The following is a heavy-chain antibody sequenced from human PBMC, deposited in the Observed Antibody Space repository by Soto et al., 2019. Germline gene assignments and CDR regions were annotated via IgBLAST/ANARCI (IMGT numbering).Heavy chain of an antibody. CDR2: ISGSGDSA. Sequence: VQLLESGGGLVQPGGSLRLSCAASGFTFRDYAMNWVRQAPGKGREWVSDISGSGDSARYADSVRGRFTISRDNSRNTMYLQMKSLRVEDTAVYYCGKERRGSGWSVCNYWGQGTLVTVSS. CDR1: GFTFRDYA. J-gene: IGHJ4*02. CDR3: GKERRGSGWSVCNY. V-gene: IGHV3-23*01. D-gene: IGHD6-19*01.